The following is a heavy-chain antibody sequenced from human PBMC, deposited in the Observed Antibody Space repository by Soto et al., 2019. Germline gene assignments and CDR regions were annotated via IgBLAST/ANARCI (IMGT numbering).Heavy chain of an antibody. CDR3: ARSRDYVWGSYRLNWLDP. J-gene: IGHJ5*02. Sequence: SETLSLTCTVSGGSISGYYWSWIRQPPGKGLEWIGYIYYSGSTNYNPSLKSRVTISVDTSNNQFSLKLSSVTAADTAVYYCARSRDYVWGSYRLNWLDPWGQGTMVTVYS. CDR1: GGSISGYY. D-gene: IGHD3-16*02. CDR2: IYYSGST. V-gene: IGHV4-59*01.